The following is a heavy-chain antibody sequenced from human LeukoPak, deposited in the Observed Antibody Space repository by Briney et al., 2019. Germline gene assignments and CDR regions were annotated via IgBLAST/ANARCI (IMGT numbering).Heavy chain of an antibody. CDR1: GGSISSGGYS. V-gene: IGHV4-30-2*01. CDR2: IYHSGST. J-gene: IGHJ4*02. CDR3: ARHSIVGQWLVPFDY. D-gene: IGHD6-19*01. Sequence: PSETLSLTCAVSGGSISSGGYSWSWIRQPPGKGLEWIGYIYHSGSTYYNPSLKSRVTISVDRSKNQFSLKLSSVTAADMAVYYCARHSIVGQWLVPFDYWGQGTLVTVSS.